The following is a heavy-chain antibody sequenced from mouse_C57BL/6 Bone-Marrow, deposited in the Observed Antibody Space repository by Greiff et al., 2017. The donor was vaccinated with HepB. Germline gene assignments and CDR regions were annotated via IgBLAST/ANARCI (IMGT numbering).Heavy chain of an antibody. CDR3: AREVLLWLRREAMDY. V-gene: IGHV1-20*01. D-gene: IGHD2-2*01. CDR1: GYSFTGYF. J-gene: IGHJ4*01. CDR2: INPYNGDT. Sequence: EVQLVESGPELVKPGDSVKISCKASGYSFTGYFMNWVMQSHGKSLEWIGRINPYNGDTFYNQKFKGKATLTVDKSSSTAHMELRSLTSEDSAVYYCAREVLLWLRREAMDYWGQGTSVTVSS.